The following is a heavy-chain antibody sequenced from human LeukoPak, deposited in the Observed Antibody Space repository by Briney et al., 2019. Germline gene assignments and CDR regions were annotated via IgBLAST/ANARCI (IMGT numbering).Heavy chain of an antibody. D-gene: IGHD3-3*01. CDR2: IIPIFGTA. Sequence: GSSVKVSCKASGGTFSSYAISWVRQAPGQGLEWVGGIIPIFGTANYAQKFQGRVTITADESTSTAYMELSSLRSEDTAVYYCARGYYDFWSGYPAGMDVWGQGTTVTVSS. CDR1: GGTFSSYA. V-gene: IGHV1-69*01. CDR3: ARGYYDFWSGYPAGMDV. J-gene: IGHJ6*02.